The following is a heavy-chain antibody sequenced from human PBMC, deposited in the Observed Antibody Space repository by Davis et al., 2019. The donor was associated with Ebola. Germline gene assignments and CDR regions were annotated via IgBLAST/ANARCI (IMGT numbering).Heavy chain of an antibody. CDR3: PRDLRTTVTPLGY. CDR1: GGSITSTTRYY. CDR2: INHSGST. J-gene: IGHJ4*02. D-gene: IGHD4-17*01. V-gene: IGHV4-34*01. Sequence: SETLSLTCSVSGGSITSTTRYYCSWIRQPPGKGLEWIGEINHSGSTNYNPSLMSPVTISVYTSKNQFSLKLSSVTAADTAVYYCPRDLRTTVTPLGYWGQGTLVTVSS.